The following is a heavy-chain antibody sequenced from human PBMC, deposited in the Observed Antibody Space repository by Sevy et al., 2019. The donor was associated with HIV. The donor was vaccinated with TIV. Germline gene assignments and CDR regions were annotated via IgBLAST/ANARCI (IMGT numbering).Heavy chain of an antibody. D-gene: IGHD3-10*01. CDR1: GFSLSSYW. J-gene: IGHJ5*02. CDR2: IKQDGSEK. V-gene: IGHV3-7*01. Sequence: GGSLRLSCAASGFSLSSYWMSWVRQAPGKGLEWVANIKQDGSEKYYVDSVKGRFTISRDNAKNSLYLQMNSLRAEDTAVYYCARATMDNWFDPWGQGPLVTVSS. CDR3: ARATMDNWFDP.